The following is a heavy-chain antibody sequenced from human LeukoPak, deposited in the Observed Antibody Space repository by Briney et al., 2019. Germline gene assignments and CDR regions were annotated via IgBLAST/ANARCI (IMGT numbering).Heavy chain of an antibody. D-gene: IGHD1-14*01. CDR3: ARFPPVFDY. CDR2: INHSGST. V-gene: IGHV4-39*07. Sequence: SETLSLTCTVSGGSISSGSYYWSWIRQPPGKGLEWIGEINHSGSTNYNPSLKSRVTISVDTSKNQFSLKLTSVTAADTAVYYCARFPPVFDYWGQGTLVIVSS. CDR1: GGSISSGSYY. J-gene: IGHJ4*02.